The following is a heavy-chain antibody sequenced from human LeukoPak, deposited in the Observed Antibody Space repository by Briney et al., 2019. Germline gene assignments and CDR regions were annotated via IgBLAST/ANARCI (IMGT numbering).Heavy chain of an antibody. CDR3: ARGGDRRGFDY. D-gene: IGHD1-14*01. V-gene: IGHV4-31*03. Sequence: SETLSLTCTVSGGSISNGGYYWSWIRQHPGKGLEWIGYIYDSGTTYHSPALQSRVTISVDTSDNKFSLKLRSLTAADTAVYYCARGGDRRGFDYWGQGTLVTVSS. CDR1: GGSISNGGYY. CDR2: IYDSGTT. J-gene: IGHJ4*02.